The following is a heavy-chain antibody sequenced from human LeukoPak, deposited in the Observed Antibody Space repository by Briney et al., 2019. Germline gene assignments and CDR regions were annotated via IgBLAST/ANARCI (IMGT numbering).Heavy chain of an antibody. V-gene: IGHV3-30-3*01. J-gene: IGHJ1*01. CDR2: ISNDGSNE. Sequence: GGSLRLSCAASRFTFSTYAMHWVREAPGKGLEWVAGISNDGSNEDHADSVKGRFTISRDNSKNTLYLQMNSLRAEDTAIYYCARDRIAVAGMGAFQHWGQGTLVTVSS. D-gene: IGHD6-19*01. CDR3: ARDRIAVAGMGAFQH. CDR1: RFTFSTYA.